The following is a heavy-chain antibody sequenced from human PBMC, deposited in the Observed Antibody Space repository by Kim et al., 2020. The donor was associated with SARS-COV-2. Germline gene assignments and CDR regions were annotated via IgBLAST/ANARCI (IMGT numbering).Heavy chain of an antibody. CDR1: GGSISSYY. J-gene: IGHJ4*02. V-gene: IGHV4-59*08. CDR2: IYYSGST. Sequence: SETLSLTCTVSGGSISSYYWSWIRQPPGKGLEWIGYIYYSGSTNYNPSLKSRVTISVDTSKNQFSLKLSSVTAADTAVYYCARRLYTLSSGWIDYWGQGTLVTVSS. CDR3: ARRLYTLSSGWIDY. D-gene: IGHD6-19*01.